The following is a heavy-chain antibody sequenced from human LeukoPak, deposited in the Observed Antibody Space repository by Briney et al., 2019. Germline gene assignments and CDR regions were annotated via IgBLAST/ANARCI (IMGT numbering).Heavy chain of an antibody. CDR1: GFTFSSYA. D-gene: IGHD1/OR15-1a*01. CDR2: ISWKSGSI. J-gene: IGHJ4*02. CDR3: AKEAGTTALDY. Sequence: GGSLRLSCAASGFTFSSYAMSWVRQAPGKGLEWVSGISWKSGSIGYADSVKGRFTISRDNAKNSLYLQMNSLRAEDTALYYCAKEAGTTALDYWGQGTLVTVSS. V-gene: IGHV3-9*01.